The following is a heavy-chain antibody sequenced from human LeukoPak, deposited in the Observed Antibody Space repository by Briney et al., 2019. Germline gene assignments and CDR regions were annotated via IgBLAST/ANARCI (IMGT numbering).Heavy chain of an antibody. CDR2: IGDTGRAK. Sequence: GGSLRLSCAASGFTFSRHGMHWVRQAPGKGLEWVAVIGDTGRAKYYADSVEGRFTASRDNAKNSLYLKMNSLRAVDTAVYYCARDDVVVIAIPDYWGQGTPVTVSS. CDR1: GFTFSRHG. J-gene: IGHJ4*02. CDR3: ARDDVVVIAIPDY. V-gene: IGHV3-33*08. D-gene: IGHD2-21*01.